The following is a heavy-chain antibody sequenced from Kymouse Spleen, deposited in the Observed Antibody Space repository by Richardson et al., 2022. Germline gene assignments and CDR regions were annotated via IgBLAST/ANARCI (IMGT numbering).Heavy chain of an antibody. J-gene: IGHJ5*02. CDR3: AKDSLITGTTGWFDP. CDR2: ISWNSGSI. CDR1: GFTFDDYA. D-gene: IGHD1-7*01. Sequence: EVQLVESGGGLVQPGRSLRLSCAASGFTFDDYAMHWVRQAPGKGLEWVSGISWNSGSIGYADSVKGRFTISRDNAKNSLYLQMNSLRAEDTALYYCAKDSLITGTTGWFDPWGQGTLVTVSS. V-gene: IGHV3-9*01.